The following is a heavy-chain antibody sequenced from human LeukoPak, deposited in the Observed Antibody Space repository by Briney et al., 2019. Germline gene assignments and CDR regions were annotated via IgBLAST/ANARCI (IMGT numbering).Heavy chain of an antibody. D-gene: IGHD6-19*01. CDR1: GGSISSFY. J-gene: IGHJ4*02. CDR2: IEYSGNT. V-gene: IGHV4-59*08. CDR3: ARHGSGWTFDY. Sequence: SGTLSLTCAVSGGSISSFYWGWIRQPPGKGLEWIGYIEYSGNTNYSPSLKSRVAMSVDTSKNQFSLKLSSVTAADTALYYCARHGSGWTFDYWGQGTLVTVSS.